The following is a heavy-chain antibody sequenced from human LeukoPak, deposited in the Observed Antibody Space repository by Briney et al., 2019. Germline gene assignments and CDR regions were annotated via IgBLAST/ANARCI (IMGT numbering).Heavy chain of an antibody. CDR2: IGSSVSTR. J-gene: IGHJ4*02. V-gene: IGHV3-48*01. CDR1: GFTFSSYN. Sequence: GGSLRLSCAVSGFTFSSYNMNWVRRAPGKGLEWVSYIGSSVSTRYYADSVKGRFTISRDNGKHSLYLQMNSLRAEDTAVYYCARKGSDFWSGYSKGYFDYWGQGTLVTVSS. D-gene: IGHD3-3*01. CDR3: ARKGSDFWSGYSKGYFDY.